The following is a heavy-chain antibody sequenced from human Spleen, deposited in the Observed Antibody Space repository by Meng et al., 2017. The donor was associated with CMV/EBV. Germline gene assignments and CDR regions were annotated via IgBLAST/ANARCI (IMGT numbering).Heavy chain of an antibody. CDR3: ARDLVAAASNWFDP. CDR2: INSDGSST. D-gene: IGHD6-13*01. J-gene: IGHJ5*02. Sequence: ASGCTFSSYWMHWVRQAPGKGLVWVSRINSDGSSTSYADSVKGRFTISRDNAKNTLYLQMNSLRAEDTAVYYCARDLVAAASNWFDPWGQGTLVTVSS. CDR1: GCTFSSYW. V-gene: IGHV3-74*01.